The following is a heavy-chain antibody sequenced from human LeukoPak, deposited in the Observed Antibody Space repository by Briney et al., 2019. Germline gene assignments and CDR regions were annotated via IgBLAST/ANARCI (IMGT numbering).Heavy chain of an antibody. CDR2: IYSGGST. V-gene: IGHV3-66*01. CDR3: ARDTYYYGSGSYPDY. Sequence: GGSLRLSCAASGFTVSSNYMSWVRQAPGKGLEWVSVIYSGGSTYYADSVKGRFTIPRDNSKNTLYLQMNSLRAEDTAVYYCARDTYYYGSGSYPDYWGQGTLVTVSS. CDR1: GFTVSSNY. J-gene: IGHJ4*02. D-gene: IGHD3-10*01.